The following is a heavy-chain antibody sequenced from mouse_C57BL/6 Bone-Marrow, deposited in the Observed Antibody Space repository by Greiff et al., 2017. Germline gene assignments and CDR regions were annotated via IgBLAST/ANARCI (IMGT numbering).Heavy chain of an antibody. J-gene: IGHJ3*01. CDR2: ISSGNSTI. CDR3: ARGAY. CDR1: GFTFSDYG. V-gene: IGHV5-17*01. Sequence: EVNVVESGGGLVKPGGSLKLSCAASGFTFSDYGMHWVRQAPEQGLEWVAYISSGNSTIYYADTVKGRFTISSDNAKNTLFLQMTSLGSEDTAMYYCARGAYWGQGTLVTVSA.